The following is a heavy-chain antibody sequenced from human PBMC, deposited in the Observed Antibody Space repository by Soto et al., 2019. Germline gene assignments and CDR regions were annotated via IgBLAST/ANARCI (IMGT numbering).Heavy chain of an antibody. V-gene: IGHV3-53*01. CDR1: GFTVTNNY. CDR3: AREDSIIIPAVSDF. J-gene: IGHJ4*02. CDR2: VRKRNYT. D-gene: IGHD2-2*01. Sequence: GGSLRLSCAVSGFTVTNNYMSWVRQAPGKGLEWVSSVRKRNYTYYSDPVKGRFTISRDNAKNSVSLQMNGLRAEDPGVYYCAREDSIIIPAVSDFWGQGTLVTVSS.